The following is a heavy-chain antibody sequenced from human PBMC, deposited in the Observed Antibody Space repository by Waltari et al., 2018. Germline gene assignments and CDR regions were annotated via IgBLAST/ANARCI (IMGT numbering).Heavy chain of an antibody. D-gene: IGHD6-19*01. CDR2: IYSGGST. CDR1: GFTVSSYY. CDR3: ARVERGSGWFFDY. V-gene: IGHV3-53*02. Sequence: EVQLVETGVGLIQPGGSLRLSCVASGFTVSSYYMSWVRQAPGKGLQWVSVIYSGGSTYYADSVKGRFTISRDNSKNTLYLQMNSLRAEDTAVYYCARVERGSGWFFDYWGQGTLVTVSS. J-gene: IGHJ4*02.